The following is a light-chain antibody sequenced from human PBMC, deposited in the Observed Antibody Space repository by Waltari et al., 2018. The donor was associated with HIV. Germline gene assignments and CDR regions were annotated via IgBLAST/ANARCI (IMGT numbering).Light chain of an antibody. CDR1: QSVLFASTNYNY. J-gene: IGKJ4*01. CDR3: QQYYDTPLT. Sequence: DIVMTQSPDSLAVSLGERATINCKSSQSVLFASTNYNYLAWYQHKPGQPPKLLFYWASTREPGVPDRFSGSGSGTDFALTISRLQPEDVAVYYGQQYYDTPLTFGGGTKVEIK. CDR2: WAS. V-gene: IGKV4-1*01.